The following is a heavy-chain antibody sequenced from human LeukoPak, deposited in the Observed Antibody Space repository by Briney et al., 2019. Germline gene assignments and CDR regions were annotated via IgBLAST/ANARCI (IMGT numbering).Heavy chain of an antibody. J-gene: IGHJ5*02. V-gene: IGHV4-30-4*08. Sequence: PSQTLSLTCTVSGGSISSGDYYWSWIRQPPGKGLEWIGYIYYSGSTYYNPSLKSRVTISVDTSKNQFSLKLSSVTAADTAVYYCARGPQEGTGYNWFDPWGQGTLVTVSS. CDR1: GGSISSGDYY. CDR3: ARGPQEGTGYNWFDP. CDR2: IYYSGST. D-gene: IGHD1-1*01.